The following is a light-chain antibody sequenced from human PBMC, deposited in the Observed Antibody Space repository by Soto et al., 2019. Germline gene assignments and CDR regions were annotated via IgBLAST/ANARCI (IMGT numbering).Light chain of an antibody. CDR2: GAS. V-gene: IGKV3D-15*01. CDR3: QQYGFSPIS. J-gene: IGKJ5*01. Sequence: EIVMTQSPATLSVSPGEGATLSCRASQSVSSKLAWYQQKPGQAPRLLIYGASTRATGVPDRFSGSGSGPEYTLTITRLEPEDFAVYSCQQYGFSPISFGQGTRLEIK. CDR1: QSVSSK.